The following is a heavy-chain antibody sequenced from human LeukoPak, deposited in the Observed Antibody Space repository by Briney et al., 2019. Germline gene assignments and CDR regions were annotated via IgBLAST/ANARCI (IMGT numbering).Heavy chain of an antibody. CDR3: ARGPIAAVQAGFDY. V-gene: IGHV4-34*01. D-gene: IGHD6-6*01. Sequence: PSETLSLTCAVYGGSFSGYYWSWIRQPPGKGLEWIGEINHSGSTNYNPSLKSRVTISVDTSKNQFSLKLSSVTAADTAVYYCARGPIAAVQAGFDYWGQGTLVTVSS. CDR1: GGSFSGYY. CDR2: INHSGST. J-gene: IGHJ4*02.